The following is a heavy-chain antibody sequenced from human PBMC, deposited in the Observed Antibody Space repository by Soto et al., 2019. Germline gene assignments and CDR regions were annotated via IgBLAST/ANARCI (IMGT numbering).Heavy chain of an antibody. CDR1: GGSISSGGYY. Sequence: SETLSLTCTVSGGSISSGGYYWSWIRQHPGKGLEWIGYIYYSGSTYYNPSLKSRVTISVDTSKNQFSLKLSSVTAADTAVYYCARVATVTTDYFDYWGQGTLVTVSS. D-gene: IGHD4-17*01. J-gene: IGHJ4*02. CDR2: IYYSGST. V-gene: IGHV4-31*03. CDR3: ARVATVTTDYFDY.